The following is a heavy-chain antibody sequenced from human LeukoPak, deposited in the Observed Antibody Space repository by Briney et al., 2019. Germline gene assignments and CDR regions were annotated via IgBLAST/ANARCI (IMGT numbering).Heavy chain of an antibody. Sequence: SGGSLRLSCAASGFTFGSYAMSWVRQAPGWGLEWVSSLSPSGASIYYADSVKGRFSISRDNSKNTLYLQMNNLRAEDTALYYCAAGPYGGNTPFDYWGQGTLVTISS. CDR2: LSPSGASI. D-gene: IGHD4-23*01. V-gene: IGHV3-23*01. J-gene: IGHJ4*02. CDR1: GFTFGSYA. CDR3: AAGPYGGNTPFDY.